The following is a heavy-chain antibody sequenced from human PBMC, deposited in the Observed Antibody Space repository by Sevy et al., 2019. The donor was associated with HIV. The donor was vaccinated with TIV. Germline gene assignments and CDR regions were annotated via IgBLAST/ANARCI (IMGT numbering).Heavy chain of an antibody. CDR1: GGSITSLY. CDR2: IYYNGHI. D-gene: IGHD1-26*01. J-gene: IGHJ4*02. Sequence: SETLSLTCTVSGGSITSLYWNWIRQPPGKGLEWIANIYYNGHINYNPSLKSRVTLSLYTSMNQFALRLSSVTAADTAMYYCAGENAWGRCYSWGQGTLVTVSS. V-gene: IGHV4-59*08. CDR3: AGENAWGRCYS.